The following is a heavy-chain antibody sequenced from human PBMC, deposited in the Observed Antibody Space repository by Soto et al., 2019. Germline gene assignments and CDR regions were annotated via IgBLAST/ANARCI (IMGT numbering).Heavy chain of an antibody. CDR2: IYHSGST. CDR3: ARVGGINWFDP. D-gene: IGHD1-20*01. Sequence: SETLSLTCTVSGGSISSGGYYWSWLRQHPGKGLEWIGYIYHSGSTYYNPSLKSRVTISLDTSKNQFSLKLSSVTAADTAVYYCARVGGINWFDPWGQGTLVTVSS. J-gene: IGHJ5*02. CDR1: GGSISSGGYY. V-gene: IGHV4-31*03.